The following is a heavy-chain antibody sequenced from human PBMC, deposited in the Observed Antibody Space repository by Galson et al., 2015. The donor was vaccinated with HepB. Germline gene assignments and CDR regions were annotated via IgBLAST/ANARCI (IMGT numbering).Heavy chain of an antibody. CDR2: ISGSGGST. CDR3: AKVHPGDDRLLLDAFDI. CDR1: GFTFSSYA. Sequence: SLRLSCAASGFTFSSYAMSWVRQVPGKGLYWVSVISGSGGSTYYADSVKGRFSISRENSKNTLYLQLSSLRAEDTAVYYCAKVHPGDDRLLLDAFDIWGQGTMVTVSS. D-gene: IGHD2-21*02. V-gene: IGHV3-23*01. J-gene: IGHJ3*02.